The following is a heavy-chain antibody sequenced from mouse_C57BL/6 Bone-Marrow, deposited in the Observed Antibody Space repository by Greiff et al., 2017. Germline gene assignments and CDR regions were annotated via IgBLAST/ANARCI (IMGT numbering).Heavy chain of an antibody. CDR2: ISSGSSTI. Sequence: VMLVESGGGLVKPGGSLKLSCAASGFTFSDYGMHWVRQAPEKGLEWVAYISSGSSTIYYADTVKGRFTISRDHAKNTLFLQMTSLRSEDTAMYYCARDYYYAMDDWGQGTSVTVAS. CDR1: GFTFSDYG. CDR3: ARDYYYAMDD. V-gene: IGHV5-17*01. J-gene: IGHJ4*01.